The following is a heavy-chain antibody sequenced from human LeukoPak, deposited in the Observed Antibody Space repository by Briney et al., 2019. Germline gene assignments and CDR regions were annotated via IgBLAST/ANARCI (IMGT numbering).Heavy chain of an antibody. Sequence: GGSLRLSCAASGFTFSSYWMHWVRQAPGKGLVWVSRINSDGSSTSYADSVKGRFTISRDNAKNTLYLQMNSLRAEDTAVYYCAREAAAGTLGFWGFDYWGQGTLVTVSS. V-gene: IGHV3-74*01. CDR2: INSDGSST. J-gene: IGHJ4*02. D-gene: IGHD6-13*01. CDR3: AREAAAGTLGFWGFDY. CDR1: GFTFSSYW.